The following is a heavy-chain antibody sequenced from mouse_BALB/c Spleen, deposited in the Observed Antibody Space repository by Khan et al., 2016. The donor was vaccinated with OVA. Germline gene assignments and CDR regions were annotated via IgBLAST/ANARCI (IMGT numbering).Heavy chain of an antibody. Sequence: EVQLVESGPGLVKPSQSLSLTCTVTGYSITSGYAWNWIRQFPGNKLEWMGYISYSGVTSYTPSLKSRISITRDTSKNQFFLQLNSVTTEDTATXYCARGNYYGYYFDYCGQGTTLTVSS. V-gene: IGHV3-2*02. CDR1: GYSITSGYA. D-gene: IGHD1-1*01. J-gene: IGHJ2*01. CDR3: ARGNYYGYYFDY. CDR2: ISYSGVT.